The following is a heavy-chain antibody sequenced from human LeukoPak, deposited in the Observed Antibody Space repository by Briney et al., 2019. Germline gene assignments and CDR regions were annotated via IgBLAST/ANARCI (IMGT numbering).Heavy chain of an antibody. V-gene: IGHV3-23*01. CDR2: IIGNGGAT. CDR3: AKDLRYYYDSPADH. Sequence: GGSLRLSCAASGFTFNNYAMTWVRQAPGKGLEWVSSIIGNGGATYYADSVKGRFTISRDNSQDTLHMQMSSLRDGDTAVYYCAKDLRYYYDSPADHWGQGTLVTVSS. D-gene: IGHD3-22*01. J-gene: IGHJ4*02. CDR1: GFTFNNYA.